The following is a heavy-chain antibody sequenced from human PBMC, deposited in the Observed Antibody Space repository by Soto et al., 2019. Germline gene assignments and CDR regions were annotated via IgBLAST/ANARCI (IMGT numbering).Heavy chain of an antibody. V-gene: IGHV3-66*01. J-gene: IGHJ6*03. Sequence: EVHLVESGGGLVQPGGSVRLSCAASGFTVSSKYMSWVRQAPGKGLEWVSLIPSGGPTYYADSVKGRFTISRDTSENTLHLQMHSVSAEDTAVYYCARDDVLCDGGRCYGVPLNVWGKATTVTVPS. CDR1: GFTVSSKY. CDR2: IPSGGPT. D-gene: IGHD2-15*01. CDR3: ARDDVLCDGGRCYGVPLNV.